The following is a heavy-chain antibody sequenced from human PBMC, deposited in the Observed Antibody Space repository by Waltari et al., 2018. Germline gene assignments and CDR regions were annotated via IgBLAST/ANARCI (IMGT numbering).Heavy chain of an antibody. V-gene: IGHV4-39*01. Sequence: QVQLQESGPGLVKPSETLSLTCTVSGGSIDSRHNYWGWIRQPPGRGLEWIGSRYYRGSTYYTPSRKSRVTISVDTSKNQFSLNLSSVTAADTAVYYCVQLPGYWGQGTLVTVSS. CDR2: RYYRGST. CDR1: GGSIDSRHNY. J-gene: IGHJ4*02. D-gene: IGHD2-15*01. CDR3: VQLPGY.